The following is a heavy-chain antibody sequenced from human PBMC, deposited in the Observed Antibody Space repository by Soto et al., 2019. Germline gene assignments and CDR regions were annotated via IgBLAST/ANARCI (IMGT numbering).Heavy chain of an antibody. V-gene: IGHV3-30*18. CDR2: ISSDGSSK. CDR3: AKDPIGSGWGYNWSDP. CDR1: GYTFSSYG. D-gene: IGHD6-19*01. Sequence: GGSMRISCAASGYTFSSYGMHWVRQAPGKELEWVAVISSDGSSKYYADSVKGRFTISRDNSKNTLFLQMNSLRAEDTAVYYCAKDPIGSGWGYNWSDPWGQGTLVTVSS. J-gene: IGHJ5*02.